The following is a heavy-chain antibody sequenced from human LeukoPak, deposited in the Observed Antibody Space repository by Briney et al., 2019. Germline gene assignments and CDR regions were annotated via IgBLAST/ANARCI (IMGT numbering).Heavy chain of an antibody. D-gene: IGHD5-24*01. V-gene: IGHV3-30*18. CDR2: ISHDGNSK. CDR3: AKDLYDNDWYNYFDP. Sequence: PGGSLRLSCAASGFTLSTCGMHRVRQAPGKGLEWVAMISHDGNSKQYADFAKGRFTISRDNSKNTLYLEMNSLRTEDTAVYHCAKDLYDNDWYNYFDPWGQGALVTVSS. J-gene: IGHJ5*02. CDR1: GFTLSTCG.